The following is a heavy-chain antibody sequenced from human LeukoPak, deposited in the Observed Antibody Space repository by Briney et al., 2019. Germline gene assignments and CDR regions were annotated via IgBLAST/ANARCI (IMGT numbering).Heavy chain of an antibody. V-gene: IGHV4-34*01. CDR3: ARNLYSSVPYWYFDL. CDR2: INHSGST. J-gene: IGHJ2*01. Sequence: SETPSLTCAVYGGPFSGYYWSWIRQPPGKGLEWIGEINHSGSTNYNPSLKSRVTISVDTSKNQFSLKLSSVTAADTAIYYCARNLYSSVPYWYFDLWGRGTLVTVSS. D-gene: IGHD6-19*01. CDR1: GGPFSGYY.